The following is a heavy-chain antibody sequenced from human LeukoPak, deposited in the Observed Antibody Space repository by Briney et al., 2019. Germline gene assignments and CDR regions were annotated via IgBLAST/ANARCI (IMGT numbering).Heavy chain of an antibody. J-gene: IGHJ5*02. D-gene: IGHD2-2*01. V-gene: IGHV1-69*13. CDR2: IIPIFGTA. CDR1: GGTFSSYA. Sequence: RGASAKVSCKASGGTFSSYAISWVRQAPGQGLEWMGGIIPIFGTANYAQKFQGRVTITADESTSTAYMELSSLRSEDTAVYYCARIAYCSSTSCYAGWFDPWGQGTLVTVSS. CDR3: ARIAYCSSTSCYAGWFDP.